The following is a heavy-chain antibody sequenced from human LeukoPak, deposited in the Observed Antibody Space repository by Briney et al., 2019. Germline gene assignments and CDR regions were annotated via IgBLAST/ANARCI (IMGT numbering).Heavy chain of an antibody. V-gene: IGHV4-59*01. CDR3: ATLPGDYGSYYYYYMDV. Sequence: PSETLSLSCTVSGGSIGSYYCSWIRQPPGKGLEWIGYIYYSGSTNYNPSLKSRVTISVDTSKNQFSLKLSSVTAADTAVYYCATLPGDYGSYYYYYMDVWGKGTTVTVSS. CDR1: GGSIGSYY. D-gene: IGHD4-17*01. J-gene: IGHJ6*03. CDR2: IYYSGST.